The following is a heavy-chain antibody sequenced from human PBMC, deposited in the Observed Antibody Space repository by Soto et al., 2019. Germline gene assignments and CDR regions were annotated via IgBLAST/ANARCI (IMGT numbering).Heavy chain of an antibody. V-gene: IGHV1-69*01. CDR2: IIPLFGTA. CDR3: ARPKGTYSSGYYYFDF. J-gene: IGHJ4*01. Sequence: QVQLEQSGGEVKQPGSSVRVSCKTSGGTFSTYAINWVRQAPGQGLEWMGAIIPLFGTADYSQKFQGRVTITADESTSTAYMELSSLRFDDTAVYFCARPKGTYSSGYYYFDFWGHGTLVTVSS. CDR1: GGTFSTYA. D-gene: IGHD6-19*01.